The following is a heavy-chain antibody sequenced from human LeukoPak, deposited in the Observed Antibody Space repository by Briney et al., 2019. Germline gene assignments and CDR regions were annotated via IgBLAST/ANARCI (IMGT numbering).Heavy chain of an antibody. Sequence: GGSLRLSCAASGFTFSSYGMHWVRQAPGKGLEWVAFIRYDGSNKYYADSVKGRFTISRDNSKNTLYLQMNSLRAEDTAVYYCARDLFSCSSTSCYIYWGQGTLVTVSS. CDR3: ARDLFSCSSTSCYIY. V-gene: IGHV3-30*02. CDR1: GFTFSSYG. J-gene: IGHJ4*02. CDR2: IRYDGSNK. D-gene: IGHD2-2*02.